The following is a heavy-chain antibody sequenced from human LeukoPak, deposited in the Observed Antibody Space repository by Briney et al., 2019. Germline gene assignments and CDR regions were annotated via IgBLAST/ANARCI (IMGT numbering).Heavy chain of an antibody. CDR1: GYTFTSYD. J-gene: IGHJ6*03. CDR3: ARGAGFLEWLSSTRDYYMDV. CDR2: MNPNSGNT. D-gene: IGHD3-3*01. Sequence: VASVKVSCKASGYTFTSYDINWVRQATGQGLEWMGWMNPNSGNTGYAQKFQGRVTMTRNTSISTAYMELSSLRSEDTAVYYCARGAGFLEWLSSTRDYYMDVWGKGTTVTVSS. V-gene: IGHV1-8*01.